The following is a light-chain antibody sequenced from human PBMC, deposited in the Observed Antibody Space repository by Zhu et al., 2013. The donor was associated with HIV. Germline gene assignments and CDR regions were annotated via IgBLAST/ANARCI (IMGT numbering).Light chain of an antibody. CDR2: GAS. CDR3: QEYNNWPPYS. V-gene: IGKV3D-15*01. CDR1: QSVSIN. J-gene: IGKJ2*03. Sequence: EIVMTQSPATLSVSPGERAALSCRASQSVSINLAWYQQKPGQAPRLLIYGASTRAKGIPDRFSGSGSGTEFTLTISSLQSEDFAVYYCQEYNNWPPYSFGQGTKLEIK.